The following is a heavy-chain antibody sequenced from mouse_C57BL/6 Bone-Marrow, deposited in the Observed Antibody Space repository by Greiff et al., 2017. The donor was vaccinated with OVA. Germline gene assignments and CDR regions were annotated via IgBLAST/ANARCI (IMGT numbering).Heavy chain of an antibody. J-gene: IGHJ3*01. CDR1: GYTFTRFW. Sequence: LQQPGAELVKPGASGKLSCQASGYTFTRFWVQWVKQRPGKGLEWIGEIDPSDSYTNYNQKFKGKATLTVDTSSSTAYMQLSSLTSEDSAVYYCARDDYDGYWGQGTLVTVSA. V-gene: IGHV1-50*01. CDR2: IDPSDSYT. CDR3: ARDDYDGY. D-gene: IGHD2-4*01.